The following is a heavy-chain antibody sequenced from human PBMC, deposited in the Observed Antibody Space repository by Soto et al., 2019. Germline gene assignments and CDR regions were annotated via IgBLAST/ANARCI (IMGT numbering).Heavy chain of an antibody. Sequence: LRLSCAASGFTFTNYAMSWVRQAPGKGLEWVSGISGSGSNTHYADSVKGRFTISRDNSKNTLYLQMNSLRAEDTAVYYCAKGSPPGFLENIDYWGQGTLVTVSS. J-gene: IGHJ4*02. D-gene: IGHD3-10*01. CDR3: AKGSPPGFLENIDY. CDR2: ISGSGSNT. CDR1: GFTFTNYA. V-gene: IGHV3-23*01.